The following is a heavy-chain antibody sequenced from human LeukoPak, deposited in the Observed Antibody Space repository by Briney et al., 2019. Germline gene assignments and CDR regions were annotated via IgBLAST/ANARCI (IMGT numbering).Heavy chain of an antibody. CDR2: ISYDGSNK. CDR3: ARSPAVEEAWFDP. D-gene: IGHD2-2*01. Sequence: GRSLRLSCAASGFTFSSYAMHWVRQAPGKGLEWVAVISYDGSNKYYADSVKGRFTISRDNSKNTLYLQMNSLRAEDTAVYYCARSPAVEEAWFDPWGQGTLVTVSS. J-gene: IGHJ5*02. CDR1: GFTFSSYA. V-gene: IGHV3-30-3*01.